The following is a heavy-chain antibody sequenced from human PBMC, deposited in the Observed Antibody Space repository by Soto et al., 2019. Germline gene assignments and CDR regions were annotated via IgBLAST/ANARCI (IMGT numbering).Heavy chain of an antibody. CDR1: GGSISSGDFY. Sequence: QVQLQELGPGLVKPSETLSFTCNVSGGSISSGDFYWSWIRQLPGKGLEWIGYINHRGGTYYNPALKRRITISVDTSKNQFSLKMTSVTAADTAVYFCARAPGRMMNALRYYYGLDVWGQGTTVTVSS. D-gene: IGHD2-8*01. CDR3: ARAPGRMMNALRYYYGLDV. CDR2: INHRGGT. V-gene: IGHV4-31*02. J-gene: IGHJ6*02.